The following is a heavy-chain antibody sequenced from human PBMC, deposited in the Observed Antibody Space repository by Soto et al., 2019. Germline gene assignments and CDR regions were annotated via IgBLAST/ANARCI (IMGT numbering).Heavy chain of an antibody. J-gene: IGHJ3*02. D-gene: IGHD3-10*02. V-gene: IGHV3-48*01. CDR1: RFTFSSYS. CDR3: ARDPILYSIRAFDI. Sequence: EVQLVESGGGLVQPGGSRRLSCADSRFTFSSYSMNWVRQAPGKGLEWVSYISSSSSTIYYADSVKGRFTISRDNAKNSLYLQMNSLRAEDTAVYYCARDPILYSIRAFDIWGQGTMVTVSS. CDR2: ISSSSSTI.